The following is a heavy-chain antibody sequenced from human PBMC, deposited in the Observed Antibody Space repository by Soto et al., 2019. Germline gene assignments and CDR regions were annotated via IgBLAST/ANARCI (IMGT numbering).Heavy chain of an antibody. J-gene: IGHJ6*01. Sequence: EVQLVESGGGLVQPGGSLRLSCAASGFTFGTYEMNWVRQAPGKGLEWVSYISRSGSTIYYADSVKGRFTISRDNAKNSLYLQLNSLRAEDTAVYYCARDPSLSSSSYLSYYYGMDVW. CDR2: ISRSGSTI. CDR3: ARDPSLSSSSYLSYYYGMDV. CDR1: GFTFGTYE. V-gene: IGHV3-48*03. D-gene: IGHD6-6*01.